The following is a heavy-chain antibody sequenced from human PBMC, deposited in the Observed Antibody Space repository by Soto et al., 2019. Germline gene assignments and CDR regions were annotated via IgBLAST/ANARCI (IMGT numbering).Heavy chain of an antibody. CDR1: GFTFSDDY. D-gene: IGHD3-3*01. CDR3: ARERSYDSDAFDI. Sequence: QVQLVESGGGLVKPGGSLRLSCAASGFTFSDDYMSWIRQAPGKGLEWVSYIRSSGSTIYYAYSVKGRFTICRDNAKNSLYLQMNSLRAEETAVDYCARERSYDSDAFDIWGQGTMVTVSS. V-gene: IGHV3-11*01. CDR2: IRSSGSTI. J-gene: IGHJ3*02.